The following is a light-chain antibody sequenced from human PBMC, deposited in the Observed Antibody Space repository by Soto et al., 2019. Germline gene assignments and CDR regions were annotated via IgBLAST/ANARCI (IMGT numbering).Light chain of an antibody. Sequence: DIVMTQSPLSLPVTPGEPASISCRSSQSLLQSFGYNYLDWFLQKPGQSPQLLIYLGSNRSSAVPDRFSGSGSGTDFTLKISRVEAEDVGVYYCMQTLQTPATFGQGTRLEIK. V-gene: IGKV2-28*01. CDR1: QSLLQSFGYNY. CDR2: LGS. CDR3: MQTLQTPAT. J-gene: IGKJ2*01.